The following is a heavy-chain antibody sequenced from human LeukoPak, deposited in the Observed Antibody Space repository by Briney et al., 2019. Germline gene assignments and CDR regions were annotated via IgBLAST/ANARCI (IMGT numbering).Heavy chain of an antibody. Sequence: PSETLSLTCTVSGGSISSSSYYWGWIRQPPGKGLEWIGSIYYSGSTYYNPSLKSRVTISVDTSKNQFSLKLSSVTAADTAVYYCARHLPHWEWLETNWFDPWGRGTLVTVSS. CDR2: IYYSGST. J-gene: IGHJ5*02. V-gene: IGHV4-39*01. D-gene: IGHD6-19*01. CDR3: ARHLPHWEWLETNWFDP. CDR1: GGSISSSSYY.